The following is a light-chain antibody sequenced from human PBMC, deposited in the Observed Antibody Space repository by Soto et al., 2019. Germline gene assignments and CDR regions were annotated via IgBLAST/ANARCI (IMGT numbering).Light chain of an antibody. J-gene: IGKJ4*01. V-gene: IGKV1-5*03. CDR1: QSFSHW. CDR3: QQYSSFPLT. CDR2: KAS. Sequence: DIQMTQSPSTLSASVGDRVTITCRASQSFSHWLAWYQQKPGQAPKLLIYKASILQSGVPARFSGSGSGTEFTLTISSLQPDDFATYYCQQYSSFPLTFGGGTKVEF.